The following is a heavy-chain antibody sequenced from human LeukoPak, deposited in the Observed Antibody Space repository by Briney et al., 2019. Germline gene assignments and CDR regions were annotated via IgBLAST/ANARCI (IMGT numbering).Heavy chain of an antibody. J-gene: IGHJ6*02. CDR3: AEDSLYDFWSGYYTGIESGYYYGMDV. D-gene: IGHD3-3*01. CDR1: GFTFDDYA. Sequence: GGSLRLSCAASGFTFDDYAMHWVRQAPGKGLEWVSLISGDGGSTYYADSVKGRFTISRDNSKNSLYLQMNSLRTEDTALYYCAEDSLYDFWSGYYTGIESGYYYGMDVWGQGTTVTVSS. CDR2: ISGDGGST. V-gene: IGHV3-43*02.